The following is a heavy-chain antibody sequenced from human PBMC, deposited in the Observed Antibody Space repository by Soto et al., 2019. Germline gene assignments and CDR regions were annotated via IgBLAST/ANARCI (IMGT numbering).Heavy chain of an antibody. V-gene: IGHV1-8*01. J-gene: IGHJ6*02. D-gene: IGHD3-3*01. CDR1: GYTFTSYD. CDR3: ARGFVLRFLEWLSPYYYYGMDV. Sequence: GASVKVSCKASGYTFTSYDINWVRQATGPGLEWMGWMNPNSGNTGYAQKFQGRVNMTRNTSISTAYMELSSLRSEDTAVYYCARGFVLRFLEWLSPYYYYGMDVWGQGTTVTVSS. CDR2: MNPNSGNT.